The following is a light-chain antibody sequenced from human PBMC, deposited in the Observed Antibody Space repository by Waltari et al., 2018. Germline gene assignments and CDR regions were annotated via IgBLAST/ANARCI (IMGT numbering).Light chain of an antibody. CDR3: QAWDSSAGV. V-gene: IGLV3-1*01. CDR1: KLEKKK. Sequence: SYELTQPPSVSVSPGQTASLTCPGAKLEKKKVCWYQQKPGQSPVVVIYQDTRRPSGIPERFSGTNSGTTATLTISGTQTTDEADYYCQAWDSSAGVFGTGTKVTVL. J-gene: IGLJ1*01. CDR2: QDT.